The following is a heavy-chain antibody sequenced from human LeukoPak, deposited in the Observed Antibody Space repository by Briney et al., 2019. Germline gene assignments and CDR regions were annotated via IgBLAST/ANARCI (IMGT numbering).Heavy chain of an antibody. CDR3: ARNHTHEGYGYYFDY. D-gene: IGHD5-18*01. V-gene: IGHV4-61*02. J-gene: IGHJ4*02. CDR2: IYTSGST. CDR1: GGSISSGSYY. Sequence: PSETLSLTCTVSGGSISSGSYYWSWIRQPAGKGLEWIGRIYTSGSTNYNPSLKSRVTISVDTSKNQFSLRLSSVTAADTAVYYCARNHTHEGYGYYFDYWGQGTLITVSS.